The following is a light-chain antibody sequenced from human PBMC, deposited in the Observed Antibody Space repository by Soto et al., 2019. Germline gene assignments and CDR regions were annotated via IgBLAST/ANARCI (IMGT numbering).Light chain of an antibody. J-gene: IGLJ1*01. CDR1: SSDVGAYNY. Sequence: QSVLTQPASVSGSPGQSITISCTGTSSDVGAYNYVSWYQQHPGKAPKLMIYEVSNRPSGVSNRFSGSKSGNTASLTISGLQAEDEADYYFSSYTSISTPYVFGTGTKVTVL. V-gene: IGLV2-14*01. CDR3: SSYTSISTPYV. CDR2: EVS.